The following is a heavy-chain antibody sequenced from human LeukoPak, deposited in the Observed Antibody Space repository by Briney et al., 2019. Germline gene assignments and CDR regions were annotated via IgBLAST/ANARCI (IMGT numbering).Heavy chain of an antibody. CDR1: GGSINSGSYY. D-gene: IGHD3-10*01. J-gene: IGHJ6*02. CDR3: ARDNRYDSGSYYSYYNMDV. CDR2: IYTSGST. Sequence: SETLSHTCTVSGGSINSGSYYWSWIRQPAGKGLEWIGRIYTSGSTNYNPSLKSRVTISGDTSKNQFSLKLSSVTAADTAVYYCARDNRYDSGSYYSYYNMDVWGQGTTVTVSS. V-gene: IGHV4-61*02.